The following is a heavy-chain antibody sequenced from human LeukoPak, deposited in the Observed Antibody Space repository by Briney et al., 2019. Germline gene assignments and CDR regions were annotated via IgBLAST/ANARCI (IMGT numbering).Heavy chain of an antibody. J-gene: IGHJ3*02. V-gene: IGHV4-59*11. D-gene: IGHD4-17*01. Sequence: SETLSLTCTVSDDSFSSHYWTWIRQPPGKGLEWIGYISYIGSTNYNPSLKSRVTISVDTSKNQFSLKLSSVTAADTAVYYCARDTTTVTKGFDIWGQGTVITVSS. CDR2: ISYIGST. CDR3: ARDTTTVTKGFDI. CDR1: DDSFSSHY.